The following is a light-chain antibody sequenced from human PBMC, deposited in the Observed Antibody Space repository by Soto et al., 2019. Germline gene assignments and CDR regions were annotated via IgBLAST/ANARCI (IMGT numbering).Light chain of an antibody. J-gene: IGKJ2*01. CDR2: GAS. CDR3: QQYSSSVMYT. CDR1: QSVSNNY. V-gene: IGKV3-20*01. Sequence: EIVLTRSPGTLSLSPGERATLSCRASQSVSNNYLAWYQQKPGQAPRLLIYGASTRATGIPDRFSGSGSGTDFTLTISRLEPEDFAVYYCQQYSSSVMYTFGQGTKLEIK.